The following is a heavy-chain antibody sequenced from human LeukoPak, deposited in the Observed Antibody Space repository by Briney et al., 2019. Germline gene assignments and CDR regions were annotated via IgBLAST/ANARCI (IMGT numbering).Heavy chain of an antibody. CDR1: GYIFMTYW. J-gene: IGHJ5*02. D-gene: IGHD3-10*01. CDR3: ARLGRFGEFSSWFDR. CDR2: IYPGDSDT. Sequence: GDCLKISCKVSGYIFMTYWIGWVRQKPGKGLEWVGIIYPGDSDTRYSPSFQGQVTISADKSISTAFLQWSSLRASDTAIYYCARLGRFGEFSSWFDRWGQGTLVTVSS. V-gene: IGHV5-51*01.